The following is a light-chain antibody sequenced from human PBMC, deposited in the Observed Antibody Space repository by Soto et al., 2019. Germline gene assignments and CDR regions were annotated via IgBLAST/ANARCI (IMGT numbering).Light chain of an antibody. V-gene: IGKV3-20*01. CDR1: ETVAGSY. Sequence: IVLTQSPGTLSLSPGERATLSCRASETVAGSYLAWYQQKPGQAPRLLIHGASTRATGIADRFSGSGSGTDFTLTISRLEPEDFVVYYCQLYGTSPKTFGQGTKVDIK. CDR3: QLYGTSPKT. J-gene: IGKJ1*01. CDR2: GAS.